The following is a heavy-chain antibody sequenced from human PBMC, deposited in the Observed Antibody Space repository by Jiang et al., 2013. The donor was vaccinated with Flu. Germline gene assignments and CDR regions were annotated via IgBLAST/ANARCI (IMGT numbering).Heavy chain of an antibody. J-gene: IGHJ4*02. CDR2: IYYSGST. CDR3: ARVWVSSNGDATPFDY. V-gene: IGHV4-59*01. CDR1: GGSISSYY. D-gene: IGHD3-16*01. Sequence: GLVKPSETLSLTCTVSGGSISSYYWSWIRQPPGKGLEWIGYIYYSGSTNYNPSLKSRVTISVDTSKNQFSLKLSSVTAADTAVYYCARVWVSSNGDATPFDYWGQGTLVTVSS.